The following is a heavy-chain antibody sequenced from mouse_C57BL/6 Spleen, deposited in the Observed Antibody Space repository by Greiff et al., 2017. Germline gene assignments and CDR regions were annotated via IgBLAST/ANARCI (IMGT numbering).Heavy chain of an antibody. CDR1: GFTFSDYG. J-gene: IGHJ4*01. Sequence: DVQLVESGGGLVKPGGSLKLSCAASGFTFSDYGMHWVRQAPEKGLEWVAYISSGSSTIYYADTVKGRFTISRDNAKNTLFLQMTSLRSEDTAMYYCAREYGSSYGAMDYWGQGTSVTVSS. D-gene: IGHD1-1*01. CDR2: ISSGSSTI. CDR3: AREYGSSYGAMDY. V-gene: IGHV5-17*01.